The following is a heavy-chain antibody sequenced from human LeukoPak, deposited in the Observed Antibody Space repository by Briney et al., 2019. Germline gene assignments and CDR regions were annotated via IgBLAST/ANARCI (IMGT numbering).Heavy chain of an antibody. CDR3: ARQGGRILSSSWRTPPYY. CDR2: IYQSGST. J-gene: IGHJ4*02. V-gene: IGHV4-38-2*02. CDR1: GHSIRSGYY. Sequence: PSETLSLTCTVSGHSIRSGYYWGWIRQSPGKGLEWIGNIYQSGSTSYNPSLTSRVTISVDSSKNELSLSLNSVTAADTAVYYCARQGGRILSSSWRTPPYYWGQGTLVTVSS. D-gene: IGHD6-13*01.